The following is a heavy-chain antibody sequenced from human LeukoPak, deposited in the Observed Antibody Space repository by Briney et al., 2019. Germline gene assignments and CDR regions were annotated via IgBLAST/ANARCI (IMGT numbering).Heavy chain of an antibody. CDR1: GGSISSYY. D-gene: IGHD3-22*01. CDR2: IYYSGST. J-gene: IGHJ4*02. V-gene: IGHV4-59*01. CDR3: ARATSKSGYYHY. Sequence: SETLSLTCTVSGGSISSYYWSWIRQPPGKGLEWIGYIYYSGSTNYNPSLKSLVTISVDTSKNQFSLKLSSVTAADTAVYYCARATSKSGYYHYWGQGTLVTVSS.